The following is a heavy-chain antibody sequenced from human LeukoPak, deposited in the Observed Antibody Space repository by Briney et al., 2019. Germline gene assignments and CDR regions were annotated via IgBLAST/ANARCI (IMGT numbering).Heavy chain of an antibody. V-gene: IGHV1-2*02. Sequence: VASVKVSCKASGYTFTGYYMHWVRQAPGQGLEWMGWINPNSGGTNYAQKFQGRVTMTRDTSNSTAYMELSRLRSDDTAVYYCARADYDFWSGYYDYWGQGTLVTVSS. CDR1: GYTFTGYY. J-gene: IGHJ4*02. D-gene: IGHD3-3*01. CDR2: INPNSGGT. CDR3: ARADYDFWSGYYDY.